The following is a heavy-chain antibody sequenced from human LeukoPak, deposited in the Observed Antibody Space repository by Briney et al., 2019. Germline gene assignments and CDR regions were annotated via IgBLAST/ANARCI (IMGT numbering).Heavy chain of an antibody. Sequence: ASVKVSCKVSGYTLTELSMRWVRQAPGKGLEWMGGFDPEDGETIHAQKFQGRVTMTEDTSTDTAYMELSSLRSEDTAVYYCATFRDEEMTPFDYWGQGTLVTVSS. CDR3: ATFRDEEMTPFDY. CDR1: GYTLTELS. D-gene: IGHD5-24*01. J-gene: IGHJ4*02. CDR2: FDPEDGET. V-gene: IGHV1-24*01.